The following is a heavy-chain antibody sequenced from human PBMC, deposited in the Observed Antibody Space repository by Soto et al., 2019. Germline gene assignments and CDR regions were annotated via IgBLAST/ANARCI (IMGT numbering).Heavy chain of an antibody. CDR1: GFTVSSYG. CDR3: TGEVASGY. J-gene: IGHJ4*02. CDR2: ISRDGRTT. D-gene: IGHD2-8*02. Sequence: QVQLVESGGGVVQPGRSLRLSCAVSGFTVSSYGMHWVRQAPGKGLEWVAVISRDGRTTFYADSVEGRFTISKDSSRNTLFLEMDSLRSDDTAVYYCTGEVASGYWGQGTLVTVSS. V-gene: IGHV3-30*03.